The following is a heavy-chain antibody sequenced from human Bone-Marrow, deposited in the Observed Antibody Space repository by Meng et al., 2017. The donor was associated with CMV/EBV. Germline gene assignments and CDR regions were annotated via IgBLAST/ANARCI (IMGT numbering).Heavy chain of an antibody. CDR1: GYTFTSYH. CDR3: ARGAGLGYCSSTSCSLPYYYYGMDV. Sequence: ASVKVSCKASGYTFTSYHINWVRQATGQGLEWMGWMNPNSGNTGYAQKFQGRVTITRNTSISTAYMELSSLRSEDTAVYYCARGAGLGYCSSTSCSLPYYYYGMDVWGQGTTVTVSS. D-gene: IGHD2-2*01. V-gene: IGHV1-8*03. CDR2: MNPNSGNT. J-gene: IGHJ6*02.